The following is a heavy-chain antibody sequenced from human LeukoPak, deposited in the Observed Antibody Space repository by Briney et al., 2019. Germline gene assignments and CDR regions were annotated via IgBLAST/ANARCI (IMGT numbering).Heavy chain of an antibody. CDR1: GFTFDDYA. CDR2: ISWNSGSI. Sequence: SLRLSCAASGFTFDDYAMHWVRQAPGKGLELVSGISWNSGSIGYADSVKGRFTISRDNAKNSLYLQMNSLRAEDTALYYCAKAPGYCSGGSCYAFDYWGQGTLVTVSS. J-gene: IGHJ4*02. V-gene: IGHV3-9*01. D-gene: IGHD2-15*01. CDR3: AKAPGYCSGGSCYAFDY.